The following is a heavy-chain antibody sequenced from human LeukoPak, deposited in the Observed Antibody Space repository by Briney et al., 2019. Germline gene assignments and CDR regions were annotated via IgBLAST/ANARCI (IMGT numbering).Heavy chain of an antibody. J-gene: IGHJ4*02. V-gene: IGHV3-9*01. CDR1: GFTFDDYA. CDR2: ISWNSGSI. Sequence: GGSLRLSCAASGFTFDDYAVHWVRQAPGKGLEWVSGISWNSGSIAYADSVKGRFTISRDNAKNSLYLQMNSLRAEDTALYYCAKDYSYGSGSYYKGIDYWGQGTLVTVSS. D-gene: IGHD3-10*01. CDR3: AKDYSYGSGSYYKGIDY.